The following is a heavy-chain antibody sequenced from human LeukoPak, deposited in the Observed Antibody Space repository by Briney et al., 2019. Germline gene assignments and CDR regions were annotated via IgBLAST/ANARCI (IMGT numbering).Heavy chain of an antibody. CDR1: GFTFSNFC. CDR3: VRDFRSADY. CDR2: ICPDGTIT. V-gene: IGHV3-74*01. J-gene: IGHJ4*02. Sequence: PGGSLRLSCAASGFTFSNFCMHWVRQIPGKGLVWVSRICPDGTITNYADSVKGRFTVSRDNAKSMVFLQMNSLRVDDTAVYYCVRDFRSADYWGQGILVTVSS.